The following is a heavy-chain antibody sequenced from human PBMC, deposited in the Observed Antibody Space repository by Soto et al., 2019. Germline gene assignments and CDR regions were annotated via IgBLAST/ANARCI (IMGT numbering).Heavy chain of an antibody. CDR3: ARQLGYSRTIFDY. D-gene: IGHD6-13*01. CDR1: GYSFTSYW. V-gene: IGHV5-51*01. J-gene: IGHJ4*02. Sequence: GESLKISCKGSGYSFTSYWIGWVRQMAGKGLEWMGIIYPGDSDTRDSPSFQGQVIISAANTISTAYLQWSSLKASDTAMYYCARQLGYSRTIFDYWGQGPLVTAPQ. CDR2: IYPGDSDT.